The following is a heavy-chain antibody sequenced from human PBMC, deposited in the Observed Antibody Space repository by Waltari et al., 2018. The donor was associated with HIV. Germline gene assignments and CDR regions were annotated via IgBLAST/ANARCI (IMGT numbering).Heavy chain of an antibody. J-gene: IGHJ4*02. CDR2: SYSGGTR. D-gene: IGHD3-16*02. CDR3: ALDPYWRGCNRGQSPH. Sequence: EVQLVESGGGLVQPGGSLRLSCAASGFSVTRNYMSWVRQAPGNGRELVSISYSGGTRSGAAAVKGRFTISRDKSKNTLYLQMNSLRAEDTAAYYCALDPYWRGCNRGQSPHWGQGTLVTVSS. V-gene: IGHV3-66*01. CDR1: GFSVTRNY.